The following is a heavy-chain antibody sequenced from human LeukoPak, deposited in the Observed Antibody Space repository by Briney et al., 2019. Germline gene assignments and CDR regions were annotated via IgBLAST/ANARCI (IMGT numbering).Heavy chain of an antibody. CDR2: IYHSGST. CDR1: GVSISSSNW. Sequence: SETLSLTCAVSGVSISSSNWWSWVRQPPGKGLEWIGEIYHSGSTNYNPSLKSRVTISVDKSKNQFSLKLSSVTAADTAVYYCARADFWSGYYTLGPWGQGTLVTVSS. J-gene: IGHJ5*02. D-gene: IGHD3-3*01. CDR3: ARADFWSGYYTLGP. V-gene: IGHV4-4*02.